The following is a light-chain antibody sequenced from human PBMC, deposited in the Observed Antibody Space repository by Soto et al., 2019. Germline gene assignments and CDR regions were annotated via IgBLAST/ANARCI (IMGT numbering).Light chain of an antibody. CDR1: QSVSSSY. Sequence: EIVLTQSPGTMSLSPGERATLSCRASQSVSSSYLAWYQQKPGQAPRLLIYGASSRATGIPDRFSGSGSGTDFTLTFSRLEPEDFAVYYCQQYGSSPPWTFGQGTKVDIK. V-gene: IGKV3-20*01. CDR2: GAS. CDR3: QQYGSSPPWT. J-gene: IGKJ1*01.